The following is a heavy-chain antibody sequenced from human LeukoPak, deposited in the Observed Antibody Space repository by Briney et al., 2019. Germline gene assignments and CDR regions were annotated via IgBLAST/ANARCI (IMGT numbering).Heavy chain of an antibody. CDR1: GGSISSSSYY. CDR2: IYYSGST. D-gene: IGHD3-10*02. CDR3: ARVWSYYVDY. V-gene: IGHV4-31*03. J-gene: IGHJ4*02. Sequence: SETLSLTCTVSGGSISSSSYYWSWIRQHPGKGLEWIGYIYYSGSTYYNPSLKSRVTISVDTSKNQFSLKLSSVTAADTAVYYCARVWSYYVDYWGQGTLVTVSS.